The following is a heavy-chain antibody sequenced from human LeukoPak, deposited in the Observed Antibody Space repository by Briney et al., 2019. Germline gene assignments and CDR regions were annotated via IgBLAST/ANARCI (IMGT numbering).Heavy chain of an antibody. CDR3: ARVPIASADMDD. D-gene: IGHD6-13*01. CDR2: TSSSSSYI. V-gene: IGHV3-21*01. J-gene: IGHJ6*03. Sequence: PGGSVRLSCAASGFTFSSYSMNWVRQAPGKGLEWVSSTSSSSSYIYYADSVKGRFTISRDNAKNSLYLQMDSLRAEDTAVYYYARVPIASADMDDWGKGTTVTVSS. CDR1: GFTFSSYS.